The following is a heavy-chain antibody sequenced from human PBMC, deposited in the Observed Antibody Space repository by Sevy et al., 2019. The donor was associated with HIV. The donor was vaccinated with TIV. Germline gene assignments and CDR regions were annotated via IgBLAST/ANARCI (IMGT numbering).Heavy chain of an antibody. CDR3: TRRVRDSTDFDY. J-gene: IGHJ4*02. CDR2: IYYSGST. V-gene: IGHV4-39*01. D-gene: IGHD6-13*01. Sequence: SETLSLTCTVSGGSISSSSYYWGWIRQPPGKGLEWIGSIYYSGSTYYNPSLKSRVTISVDTSKNQFSLKLSSVTAADTAVYYCTRRVRDSTDFDYWGQGTLVAVSS. CDR1: GGSISSSSYY.